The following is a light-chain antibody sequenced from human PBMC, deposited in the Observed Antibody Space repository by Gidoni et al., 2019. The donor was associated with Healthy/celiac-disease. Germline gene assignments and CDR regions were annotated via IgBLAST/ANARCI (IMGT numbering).Light chain of an antibody. V-gene: IGKV1-39*01. J-gene: IGKJ1*01. CDR2: AAS. Sequence: DIQMTQSPSSLSASVGDRVTITCRASQSISSYLNWYQQKPGKAPKLLIYAASSLQRVVPSRFSGSGSGTDFTLTISSLQPEDFATYYCQQSYSSITFGQGTKVEIK. CDR1: QSISSY. CDR3: QQSYSSIT.